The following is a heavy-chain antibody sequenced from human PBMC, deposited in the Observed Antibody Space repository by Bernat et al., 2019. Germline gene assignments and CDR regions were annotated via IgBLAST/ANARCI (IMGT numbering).Heavy chain of an antibody. J-gene: IGHJ4*02. D-gene: IGHD3-9*01. CDR1: GFTFSDYY. CDR2: ISSSSSYT. Sequence: QVQLVESGGGLVKPGGSLRLSCAASGFTFSDYYMSWIRQAPGKGLDWVSYISSSSSYTNYADSVKGRFTISRDNSKNTLYLQMNSLRAEDTAVYYCARDRDDILTGPPAGYWGQGTLVTVSS. V-gene: IGHV3-11*06. CDR3: ARDRDDILTGPPAGY.